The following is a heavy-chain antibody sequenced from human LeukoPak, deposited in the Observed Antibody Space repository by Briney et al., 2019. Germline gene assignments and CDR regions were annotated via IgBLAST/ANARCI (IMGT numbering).Heavy chain of an antibody. Sequence: PGRSLRLSCAASGFTFSSYGMHWVRQAPGKGLEWVAVMNNDGSFKKYADSVKGRFTISRDNSKNILYLQMNSPRAEDTAVYYCARSAYPGNSVIEDWGRGTLVTVSS. D-gene: IGHD4-23*01. CDR2: MNNDGSFK. V-gene: IGHV3-33*01. CDR1: GFTFSSYG. J-gene: IGHJ4*02. CDR3: ARSAYPGNSVIED.